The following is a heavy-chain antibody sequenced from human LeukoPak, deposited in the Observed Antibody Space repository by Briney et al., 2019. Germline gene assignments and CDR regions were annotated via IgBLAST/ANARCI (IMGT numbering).Heavy chain of an antibody. J-gene: IGHJ4*02. CDR1: GFTFRNYG. V-gene: IGHV3-30*03. CDR3: ASLRYSASYYAEY. CDR2: ISYDGSNT. Sequence: GRSLILSCAASGFTFRNYGMHWVRQAPGKGLEWVAIISYDGSNTYYADSVKGRFTISRDNSKNKLYLQMNSLRAEDTAMYYCASLRYSASYYAEYCGQGTLVTVSS. D-gene: IGHD1-26*01.